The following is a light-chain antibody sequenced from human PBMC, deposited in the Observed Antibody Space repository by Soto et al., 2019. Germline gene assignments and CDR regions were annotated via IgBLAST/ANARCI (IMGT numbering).Light chain of an antibody. CDR1: QSISRN. V-gene: IGKV3-15*01. CDR3: QQYNNWPLT. J-gene: IGKJ1*01. CDR2: AAS. Sequence: EIVMTQSPATLSVSPGERATLSCRASQSISRNLAWYQQKPGQATRLLIYAASTRATGLPARFSGSGSGTEFTLTISSLQSEDFAVYSCQQYNNWPLTFGQGTKVEVK.